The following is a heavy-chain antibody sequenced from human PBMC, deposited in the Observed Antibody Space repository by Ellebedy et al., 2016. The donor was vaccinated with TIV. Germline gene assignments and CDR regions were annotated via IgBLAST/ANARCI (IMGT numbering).Heavy chain of an antibody. CDR2: IYYSGST. D-gene: IGHD3-10*01. CDR1: GGSISSSSYY. Sequence: MPSETLSLTCTVSGGSISSSSYYWGWIRQPPGKGLEWIGYIYYSGSTYYNPSLKSRVTISVDTSKNQFSLKLSSVTAADTAVYYCARGTMVRGATFDYWGQGTLVTVSS. V-gene: IGHV4-30-4*08. CDR3: ARGTMVRGATFDY. J-gene: IGHJ4*02.